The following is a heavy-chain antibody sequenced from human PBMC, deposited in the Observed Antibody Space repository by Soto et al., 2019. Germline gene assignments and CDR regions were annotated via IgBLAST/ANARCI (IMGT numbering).Heavy chain of an antibody. CDR1: GFTFSSYA. CDR2: ISYDGSNK. D-gene: IGHD2-15*01. CDR3: ARDLYCSGGSCFDDAEYFQH. V-gene: IGHV3-30-3*01. J-gene: IGHJ1*01. Sequence: GGSLRLSCAASGFTFSSYAMHWVRQAPGKGLEWVAVISYDGSNKYYADSVKGRFTISRDNSKNTLYLQMNSLRAEDTAVYYCARDLYCSGGSCFDDAEYFQHWGQGTLVTVSS.